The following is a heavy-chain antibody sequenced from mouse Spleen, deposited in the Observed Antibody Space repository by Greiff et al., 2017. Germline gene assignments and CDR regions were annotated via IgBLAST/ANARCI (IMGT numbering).Heavy chain of an antibody. CDR3: ASLSYYGSSWFAY. V-gene: IGHV14-1*02. J-gene: IGHJ3*01. Sequence: VQLKESGAELVRPGALVKLSCKASGFNIKDYYMHWVKQRPEQGLEWIGWIDPENGNTIYDPKFQGKASITADTSSNTAYLQLSSLTSEDTAVYYCASLSYYGSSWFAYWGQGTLVTVSA. D-gene: IGHD1-1*01. CDR1: GFNIKDYY. CDR2: IDPENGNT.